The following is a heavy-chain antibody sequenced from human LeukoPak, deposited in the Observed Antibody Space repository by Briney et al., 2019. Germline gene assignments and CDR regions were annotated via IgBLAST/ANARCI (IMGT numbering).Heavy chain of an antibody. V-gene: IGHV3-11*05. D-gene: IGHD2-15*01. CDR2: MGSSSTYT. CDR3: ARVDCSGGSCYRAFDI. CDR1: GFTFSAYY. Sequence: GGSLRLSCAASGFTFSAYYMTWIRQAPGKGLEWVSYMGSSSTYTNYADSVKGRFTISRDNAKNSLYLQMNSLRAEDTAIYYCARVDCSGGSCYRAFDIWGQGTLVTVSS. J-gene: IGHJ3*02.